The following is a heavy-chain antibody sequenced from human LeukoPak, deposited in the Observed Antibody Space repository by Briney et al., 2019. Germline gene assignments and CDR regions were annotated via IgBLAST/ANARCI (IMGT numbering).Heavy chain of an antibody. CDR1: GFTFSSYA. J-gene: IGHJ4*02. Sequence: PGGSLRLSCAASGFTFSSYAMSWVRQAQGKGLEWVSAISGSGGSTYYADSVKGRFTISRDNSKNTLYLQMNSLRAEDTAVYYCAKDSLYSSGLPYFDYWGQGTLVTVSS. D-gene: IGHD6-19*01. V-gene: IGHV3-23*01. CDR3: AKDSLYSSGLPYFDY. CDR2: ISGSGGST.